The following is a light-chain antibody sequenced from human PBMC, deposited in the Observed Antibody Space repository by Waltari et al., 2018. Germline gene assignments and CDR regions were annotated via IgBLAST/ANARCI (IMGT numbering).Light chain of an antibody. J-gene: IGKJ1*01. CDR3: QQYNNWPPWT. CDR2: GAS. V-gene: IGKV3-15*01. Sequence: EIVMTQSPATLSVSPGERATLSCRASQCVRNNLVWYQQKPGQAPRLLIYGASTRVTGIPARFSGSGSGTEFTLPISSLQSEDFAVYYCQQYNNWPPWTFGQGTKVEIK. CDR1: QCVRNN.